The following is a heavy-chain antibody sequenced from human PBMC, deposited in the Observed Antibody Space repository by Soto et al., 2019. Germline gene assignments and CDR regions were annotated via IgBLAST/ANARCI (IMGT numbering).Heavy chain of an antibody. CDR2: LNQGGNEK. CDR1: GFTFTDYW. D-gene: IGHD1-26*01. J-gene: IGHJ4*02. Sequence: GSLRLSCAASGFTFTDYWMSWVRQAPGKGLEWVANLNQGGNEKNYLDSVKGRFTISRDNAKNSVYLQLNSLRAEDTAVYYCARDRFIGNYYIKGVTYIFDNWGQGAPVTVSS. CDR3: ARDRFIGNYYIKGVTYIFDN. V-gene: IGHV3-7*03.